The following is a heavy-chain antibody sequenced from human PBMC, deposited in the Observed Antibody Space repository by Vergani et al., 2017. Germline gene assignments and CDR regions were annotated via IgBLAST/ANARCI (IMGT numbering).Heavy chain of an antibody. V-gene: IGHV3-48*01. D-gene: IGHD6-13*01. CDR2: ISSSSSTI. CDR3: ARDLGSRTYYYYYGMDV. Sequence: EVQLVESGGGLVQPGGSLRLSCAASGFTFSSYSMNWVRQAPGKGLEWVSYISSSSSTIYYADSEKGRFTISRDNAKNSLYLQMNSLRAEDTAVYYCARDLGSRTYYYYYGMDVWGQGTTVTVSS. CDR1: GFTFSSYS. J-gene: IGHJ6*02.